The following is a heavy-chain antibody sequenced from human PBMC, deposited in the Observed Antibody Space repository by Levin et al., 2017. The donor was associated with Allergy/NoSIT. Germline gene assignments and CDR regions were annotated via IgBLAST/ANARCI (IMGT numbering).Heavy chain of an antibody. D-gene: IGHD2-21*02. J-gene: IGHJ4*02. V-gene: IGHV4-59*08. Sequence: PSETLSLTCSISGGSINNYYWGWIRQPPGEGLEWIGYIYYTGSTNYNPSLKDRVTISVDTSKNQFSLRLISVTAADTAVYFCARYMYCVYACYSLFDHWGQGTLVTVSS. CDR3: ARYMYCVYACYSLFDH. CDR1: GGSINNYY. CDR2: IYYTGST.